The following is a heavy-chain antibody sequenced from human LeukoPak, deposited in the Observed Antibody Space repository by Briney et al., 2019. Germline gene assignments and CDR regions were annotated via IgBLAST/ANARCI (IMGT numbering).Heavy chain of an antibody. D-gene: IGHD3-22*01. Sequence: ATVKLSCEASGYTFTGYYMHWVRQAPGQGLEWMGWINPNSGGTNYAQKFKGRVTMTRDKSISTAYMELSSLRSDDTAVYYCARDLSGSAYSDYWGQGTLVTVSS. CDR2: INPNSGGT. J-gene: IGHJ4*02. V-gene: IGHV1-2*02. CDR1: GYTFTGYY. CDR3: ARDLSGSAYSDY.